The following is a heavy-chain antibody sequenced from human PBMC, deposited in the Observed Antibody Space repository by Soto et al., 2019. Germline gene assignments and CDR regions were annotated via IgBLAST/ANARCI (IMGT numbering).Heavy chain of an antibody. CDR1: GGSISSCGYS. V-gene: IGHV4-30-2*01. D-gene: IGHD5-18*01. CDR3: ASGYSYGARILDY. Sequence: PSETLSLTCAVSGGSISSCGYSWSWIRQPPGKGLEWIGYIYHSGSTYYNPSLKSRVTISVDRSKNQFSLKLSSVTAADTAVYYCASGYSYGARILDYWGQGTLVTVSS. J-gene: IGHJ4*02. CDR2: IYHSGST.